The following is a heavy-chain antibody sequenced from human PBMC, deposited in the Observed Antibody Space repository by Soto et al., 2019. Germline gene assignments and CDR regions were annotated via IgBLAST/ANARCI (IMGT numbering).Heavy chain of an antibody. J-gene: IGHJ6*02. Sequence: QVQLQESGPGLVKPSETLSLTCTVSGGSISDYYWSWIRQPPGKGLEWLAYIFYSGNTNYNPSLKSRVAMSVDTSKNQFSLRLSSVTAADTAVYYCATGFAMDVWGQGTTVTVSS. CDR3: ATGFAMDV. CDR2: IFYSGNT. V-gene: IGHV4-59*01. D-gene: IGHD3-10*01. CDR1: GGSISDYY.